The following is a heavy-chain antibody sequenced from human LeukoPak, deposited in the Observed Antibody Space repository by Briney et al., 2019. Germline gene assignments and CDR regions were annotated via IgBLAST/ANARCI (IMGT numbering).Heavy chain of an antibody. J-gene: IGHJ5*02. Sequence: PGASLRLSCATSGFTFSGYAMNWVRLAPGKGLQWVATITGSGTRSYYADSVKGRFTISRDNSQNTLYLQMNSLRPEDTAIYSCAKDVFRRGSVAGWFDPWGQGTLVTVSS. CDR1: GFTFSGYA. CDR3: AKDVFRRGSVAGWFDP. D-gene: IGHD6-19*01. CDR2: ITGSGTRS. V-gene: IGHV3-23*01.